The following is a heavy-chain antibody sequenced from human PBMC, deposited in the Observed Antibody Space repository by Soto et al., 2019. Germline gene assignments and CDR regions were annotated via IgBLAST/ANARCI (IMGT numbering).Heavy chain of an antibody. J-gene: IGHJ4*02. V-gene: IGHV3-74*01. CDR3: ARDAGGLGH. Sequence: EVQLVESGGGLVQPGGSVRLSCVVSGFTFSNYRMHWVRQAPGKGLVWVSRIETDGTSTTYADSVKGRFTISRDNAKNTLYLQMNDLSDEDTATYYCARDAGGLGHWGQGTLVTVSS. CDR2: IETDGTST. CDR1: GFTFSNYR. D-gene: IGHD3-10*01.